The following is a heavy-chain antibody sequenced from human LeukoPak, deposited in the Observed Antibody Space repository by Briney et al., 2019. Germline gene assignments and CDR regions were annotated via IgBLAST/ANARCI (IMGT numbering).Heavy chain of an antibody. V-gene: IGHV4-38-2*01. J-gene: IGHJ3*02. Sequence: GSLRLSCAASGFTFSSYAMSWVRQPPGKGLEWIGSIYHSGSTYYNPSLKSRVTISVDTSKNQFSLKLSSVTAADTAVYYCARVPDTHLNYYDSSGYYYDAFDIWGQGTMVTVSS. D-gene: IGHD3-22*01. CDR3: ARVPDTHLNYYDSSGYYYDAFDI. CDR1: GFTFSSYA. CDR2: IYHSGST.